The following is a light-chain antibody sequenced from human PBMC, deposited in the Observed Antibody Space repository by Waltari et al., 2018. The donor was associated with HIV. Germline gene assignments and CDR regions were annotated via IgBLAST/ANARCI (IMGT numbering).Light chain of an antibody. V-gene: IGKV3-15*01. CDR3: QQYHSWPGT. Sequence: LIMTQSPGSLSVSPGERVTLSCRASQSVSKNLAWFQHQRGQPPRLLIFGVSSKAAGVPDICRGSGSGTEFNLTISGLRSEDFATYDCQQYHSWPGTFGQGTKGEV. J-gene: IGKJ1*01. CDR2: GVS. CDR1: QSVSKN.